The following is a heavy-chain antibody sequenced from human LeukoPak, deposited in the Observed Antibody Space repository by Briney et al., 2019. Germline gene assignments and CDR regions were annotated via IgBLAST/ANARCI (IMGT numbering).Heavy chain of an antibody. D-gene: IGHD4-17*01. V-gene: IGHV4-39*07. J-gene: IGHJ4*02. CDR1: GGSISSGGYY. CDR2: INHSGST. Sequence: SETLSLTCTVSGGSISSGGYYWSWIRQHPGKGLEWIGEINHSGSTNYNPSLKSRVTISVDTSKNQFSLKLSSVTAADTAVCYCARGRRYDYGDYGPASPPEYYFDYWGQGTLVTVSS. CDR3: ARGRRYDYGDYGPASPPEYYFDY.